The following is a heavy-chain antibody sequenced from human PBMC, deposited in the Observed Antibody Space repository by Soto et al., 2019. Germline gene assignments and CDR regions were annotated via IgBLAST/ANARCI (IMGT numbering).Heavy chain of an antibody. CDR2: ISAYNVKR. V-gene: IGHV1-18*01. J-gene: IGHJ3*02. D-gene: IGHD5-12*01. Sequence: QGQLLQSGDEVKTPGASVRVSCRASGYPFTSYGISWVRQAPGQGLEWVAWISAYNVKRDTAQKFQDRVTMTLDTSTDTAHMDLGDMTSADTAVYYCARGRIVASIHDAFEIWGQGTKVTVSS. CDR1: GYPFTSYG. CDR3: ARGRIVASIHDAFEI.